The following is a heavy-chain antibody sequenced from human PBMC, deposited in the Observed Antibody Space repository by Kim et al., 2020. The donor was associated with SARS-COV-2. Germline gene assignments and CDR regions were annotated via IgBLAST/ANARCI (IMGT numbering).Heavy chain of an antibody. CDR3: AKEWGGPGKLIEF. J-gene: IGHJ4*02. V-gene: IGHV1-2*02. CDR1: GYLFTDYL. D-gene: IGHD3-16*01. CDR2: LNPHSGDT. Sequence: ASVKVSCKASGYLFTDYLLHWVRQVPGQGLQWMGLLNPHSGDTDVSQTFRGRVTITRDPSINTAYLELDKVTSDDTAIYYCAKEWGGPGKLIEFWGQGTLVTVSP.